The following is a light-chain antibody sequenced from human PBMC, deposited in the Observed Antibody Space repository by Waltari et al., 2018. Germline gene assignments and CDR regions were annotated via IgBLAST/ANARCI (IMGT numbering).Light chain of an antibody. J-gene: IGKJ4*01. Sequence: EIVLTQSPATLSLSPGERATLSCRASQSVRVYLAWYQQKPGQAPRLLIYDTSNRASGTPDRFSGSGSGTDFSLSISSLEPEDFAVYYCQQRHNWPLTFGGGTKVE. CDR3: QQRHNWPLT. CDR2: DTS. CDR1: QSVRVY. V-gene: IGKV3-11*01.